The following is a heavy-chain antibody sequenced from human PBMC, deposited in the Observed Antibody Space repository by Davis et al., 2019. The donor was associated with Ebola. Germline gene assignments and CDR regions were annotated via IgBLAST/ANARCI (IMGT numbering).Heavy chain of an antibody. V-gene: IGHV4-59*11. CDR1: GGSISSHY. Sequence: PSETLSLTCTVSGGSISSHYWSWIRQPPGKGLEWIGYIYYSGSTNYNPSLKSRVTISVDTSKNQFSLKLNSVTAADTAVYYCARGGKYSSGWYAFWGQGILVTVSS. D-gene: IGHD6-19*01. CDR2: IYYSGST. CDR3: ARGGKYSSGWYAF. J-gene: IGHJ4*02.